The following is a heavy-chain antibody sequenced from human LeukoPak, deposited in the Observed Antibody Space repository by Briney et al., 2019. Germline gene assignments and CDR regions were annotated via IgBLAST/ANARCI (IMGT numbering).Heavy chain of an antibody. D-gene: IGHD3-10*01. CDR2: ISSSSSYI. CDR3: GGSGSYSLFPAIYYYMDV. V-gene: IGHV3-21*01. CDR1: GFTFSSYS. J-gene: IGHJ6*03. Sequence: GGSLRLSCAASGFTFSSYSMNWVRQAPGKGLEWVSSISSSSSYIYYADSVKGRFTISRDNAKNSLYLQMNSLRAEDTAVYYCGGSGSYSLFPAIYYYMDVWGKGTTVTISS.